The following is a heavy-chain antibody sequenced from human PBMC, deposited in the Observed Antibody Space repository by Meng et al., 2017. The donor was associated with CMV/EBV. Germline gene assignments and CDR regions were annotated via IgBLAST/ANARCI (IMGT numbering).Heavy chain of an antibody. V-gene: IGHV6-1*01. CDR2: TYYRSKWYN. CDR3: ARDPHSSSWYGWFDP. J-gene: IGHJ5*02. D-gene: IGHD6-13*01. CDR1: GASVSSNSAA. Sequence: QGYPQQSGSGPVQPSQPLPLTCAIPGASVSSNSAAWNWIRQSPARGLEWLGRTYYRSKWYNDYAVSVKSRIPINPDTSKNQLSLQLNSVTPEDTAVYYCARDPHSSSWYGWFDPWGQGTLVTVSS.